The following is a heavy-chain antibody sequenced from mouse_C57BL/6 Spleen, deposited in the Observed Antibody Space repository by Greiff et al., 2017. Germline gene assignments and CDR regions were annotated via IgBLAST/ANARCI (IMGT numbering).Heavy chain of an antibody. CDR1: GYTFTDYE. D-gene: IGHD2-14*01. J-gene: IGHJ4*01. CDR2: IDPDTGGT. V-gene: IGHV1-15*01. CDR3: VRDY. Sequence: QVQLQPSGAELVRPGASVTLSCKASGYTFTDYEMHWVKQTPVHGLDWIGAIDPDTGGTAYNQKFKGKAILTADKSSSTAYMELRSRTAEDAAVYYWVRDYGGKGTSVTVSS.